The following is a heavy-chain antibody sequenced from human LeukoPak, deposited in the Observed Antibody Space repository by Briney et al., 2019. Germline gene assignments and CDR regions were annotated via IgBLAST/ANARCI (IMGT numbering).Heavy chain of an antibody. D-gene: IGHD2-15*01. V-gene: IGHV4-59*01. CDR2: IYSTGGT. CDR3: TRAARYCNGGSCYPSTFDY. CDR1: AGSIKNSY. Sequence: SETLSLTCTVNAGSIKNSYWSWIRQPPGKGLEWIGYIYSTGGTNSSPSLKSRVTISVDTSKNQFSLNMTSVTAADTAVYYCTRAARYCNGGSCYPSTFDYWGQGTLVTVSS. J-gene: IGHJ4*02.